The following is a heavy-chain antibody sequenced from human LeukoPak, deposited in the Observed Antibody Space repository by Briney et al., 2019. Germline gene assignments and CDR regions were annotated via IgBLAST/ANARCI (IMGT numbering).Heavy chain of an antibody. CDR2: IRYDGNNK. V-gene: IGHV3-30*02. D-gene: IGHD3-10*02. CDR3: VKDVLFAAGDTFDI. CDR1: GFTFSTYG. Sequence: GGSLRLSCAASGFTFSTYGMHWVRQAPGKGLEWVAFIRYDGNNKKYVDSLKGRLTISRDNSENTVYLQMNNLRLEDTALYYCVKDVLFAAGDTFDIWGQGTMVTVS. J-gene: IGHJ3*02.